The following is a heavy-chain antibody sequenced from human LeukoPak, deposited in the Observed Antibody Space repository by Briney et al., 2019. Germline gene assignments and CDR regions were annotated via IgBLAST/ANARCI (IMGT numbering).Heavy chain of an antibody. V-gene: IGHV4-59*08. D-gene: IGHD1-26*01. CDR3: ARHRDGGTYPLDS. Sequence: PSETLSLTCIVSGGSISSYYWSWIRQPPGKGLEWIGYIHYSGSTKYNPSLKSRVTISVGSSKSQFSLNLRSVTAADTAFYYCARHRDGGTYPLDSWGQGTLVTVSS. CDR2: IHYSGST. CDR1: GGSISSYY. J-gene: IGHJ4*02.